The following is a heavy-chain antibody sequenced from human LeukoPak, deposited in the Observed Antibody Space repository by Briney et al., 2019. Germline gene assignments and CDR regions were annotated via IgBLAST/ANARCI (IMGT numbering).Heavy chain of an antibody. CDR3: TKGSAVTTRYFDY. CDR2: VSGSGGST. D-gene: IGHD4-11*01. V-gene: IGHV3-23*01. Sequence: GGSLRLSCAASGFTFSSYAMSWVRHAPGKGLEWVSGVSGSGGSTYYADSMKGRFTISRDNSKNTVYLQMNSLRAEDTAVYYCTKGSAVTTRYFDYWGQGTLVTVSS. J-gene: IGHJ4*02. CDR1: GFTFSSYA.